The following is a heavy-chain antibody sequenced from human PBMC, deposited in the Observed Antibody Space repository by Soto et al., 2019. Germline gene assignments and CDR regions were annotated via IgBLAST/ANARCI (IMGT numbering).Heavy chain of an antibody. Sequence: PSESLSPTCNVSGPSISTYYWSWMRQPPGKGLEWIGYISYSGSTNYNPSLKSRVTISFDASKNEISLQVRSATAADAAVYYCARDLKEYCSDGKCNWFDPWGQG. CDR2: ISYSGST. CDR3: ARDLKEYCSDGKCNWFDP. V-gene: IGHV4-59*01. CDR1: GPSISTYY. J-gene: IGHJ5*02. D-gene: IGHD2-15*01.